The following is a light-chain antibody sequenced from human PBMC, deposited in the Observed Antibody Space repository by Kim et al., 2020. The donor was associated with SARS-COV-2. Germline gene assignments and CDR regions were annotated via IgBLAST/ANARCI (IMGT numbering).Light chain of an antibody. V-gene: IGKV3-20*01. CDR2: GAS. CDR3: QQYDSSPQT. J-gene: IGKJ2*01. CDR1: QSVSSSY. Sequence: LSPGERATLSCRASQSVSSSYLAWYQQKPGQAPRLLIYGASSRATGIPDRFSGSGSGTDFTLTISRLEPEDFAVYYCQQYDSSPQTFGQGTKLEI.